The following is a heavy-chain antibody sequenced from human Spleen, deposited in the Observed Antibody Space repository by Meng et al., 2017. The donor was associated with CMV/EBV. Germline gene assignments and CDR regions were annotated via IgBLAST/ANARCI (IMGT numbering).Heavy chain of an antibody. V-gene: IGHV3-7*03. CDR3: TRSYCSSTSCLRFDP. Sequence: GGSLRLSCAASGFTFSSYWMTWVRQAPGKGLKWVANIKEDGSEKYYVDSVKGRFTISRDNAKNSLYLQMNSLRAEDTAVYYCTRSYCSSTSCLRFDPWGQGTLVTVSS. J-gene: IGHJ5*02. CDR2: IKEDGSEK. D-gene: IGHD2-2*01. CDR1: GFTFSSYW.